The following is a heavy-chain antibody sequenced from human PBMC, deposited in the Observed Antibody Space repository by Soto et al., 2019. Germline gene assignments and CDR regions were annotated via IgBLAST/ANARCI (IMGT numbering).Heavy chain of an antibody. CDR1: GYTLTRYA. V-gene: IGHV1-3*01. CDR2: INAGNGNT. J-gene: IGHJ4*02. Sequence: ASVKVSCKASGYTLTRYAMHWGRQAPGQRLKWMGWINAGNGNTKYSQKFQGRVTITRDTSASTDYMELSSLRSEDTAVYYCARLGSSSDYWGQGTLVTVSS. D-gene: IGHD6-6*01. CDR3: ARLGSSSDY.